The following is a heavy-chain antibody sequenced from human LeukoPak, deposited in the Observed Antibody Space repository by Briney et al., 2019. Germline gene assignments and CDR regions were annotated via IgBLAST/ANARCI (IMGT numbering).Heavy chain of an antibody. D-gene: IGHD1-1*01. CDR1: GGSFSDYY. CDR2: ISYNGKT. J-gene: IGHJ4*02. Sequence: PSETLSLTCAVYGGSFSDYYWSWIRQPPGKGLEWIGSISYNGKTNHNPSLKSRVTISVDTSKNQFSLKLSSVTAADTAVYYCTRVGPSLHWNPDYWGQGTLVTVSS. V-gene: IGHV4-34*11. CDR3: TRVGPSLHWNPDY.